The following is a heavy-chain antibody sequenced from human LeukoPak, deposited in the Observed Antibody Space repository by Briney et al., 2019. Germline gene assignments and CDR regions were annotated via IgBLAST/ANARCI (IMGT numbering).Heavy chain of an antibody. CDR2: IYYSGST. J-gene: IGHJ4*02. CDR3: ARHREFQDNFDY. Sequence: PSETLSLTCTVSGGSISSSSYYWGWIRQPPGEGLEWIGSIYYSGSTYYNPSLKSRVTISVDTSKNQFSLKLSSVTAADTAVYYCARHREFQDNFDYWGQGTLVTVSS. V-gene: IGHV4-39*01. D-gene: IGHD3-10*01. CDR1: GGSISSSSYY.